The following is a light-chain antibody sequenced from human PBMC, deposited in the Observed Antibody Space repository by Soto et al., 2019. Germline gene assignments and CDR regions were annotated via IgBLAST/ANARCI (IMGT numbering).Light chain of an antibody. J-gene: IGLJ2*01. CDR1: SSDIGSYNF. CDR3: NSYTGGSPLML. V-gene: IGLV2-14*03. CDR2: DVS. Sequence: HSALTQPASVSGSPGQSITISCTGTSSDIGSYNFVSWYQQHPGKAPKLMIYDVSNRPSGVSNRFSGSKSGNTASLTISGLQPEDEADYYCNSYTGGSPLMLFGGGTKLTVL.